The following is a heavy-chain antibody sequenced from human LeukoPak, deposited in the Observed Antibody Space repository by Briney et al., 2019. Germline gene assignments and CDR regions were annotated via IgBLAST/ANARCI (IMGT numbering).Heavy chain of an antibody. CDR3: ARDRGPTGCDFDY. Sequence: SETLSLTCAVSGSSISSGNWWSWVRQPPGKGLEWIGEIYHSGSTNYNPSLKSRVTISVDKSKNQFSLKLNSVTAADTAVYYCARDRGPTGCDFDYWGQGTLVTVSS. D-gene: IGHD1-14*01. CDR1: GSSISSGNW. CDR2: IYHSGST. V-gene: IGHV4-4*02. J-gene: IGHJ4*02.